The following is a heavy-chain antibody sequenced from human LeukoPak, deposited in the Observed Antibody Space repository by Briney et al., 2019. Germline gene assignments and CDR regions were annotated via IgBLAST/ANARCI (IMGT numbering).Heavy chain of an antibody. V-gene: IGHV5-51*01. D-gene: IGHD4-17*01. Sequence: GESLKISCKGSGYSFTSYWIGWVRQMPGKGLEWMGIIYPGDSDTRYSPSFQGQVTISADKSISTVYLQWSSLKASDTAMYYCARHKTTVTTPRTGYYYYGMDVWGQGTTVTVSS. CDR2: IYPGDSDT. CDR3: ARHKTTVTTPRTGYYYYGMDV. J-gene: IGHJ6*02. CDR1: GYSFTSYW.